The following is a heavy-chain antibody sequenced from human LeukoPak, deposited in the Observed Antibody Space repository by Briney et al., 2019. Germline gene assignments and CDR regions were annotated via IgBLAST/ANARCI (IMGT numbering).Heavy chain of an antibody. CDR3: AKFLPTHIVVANYYFDY. Sequence: GGSLRLSCAASGLSVSNYYMNWVRLAPGKGLDWVSVISGSGGSTYYADSVKGRFTISRDNSKNTLYLQMNSLRAEDTAVYYCAKFLPTHIVVANYYFDYWGQGTLVTVSS. V-gene: IGHV3-23*01. J-gene: IGHJ4*02. D-gene: IGHD2-21*01. CDR2: ISGSGGST. CDR1: GLSVSNYY.